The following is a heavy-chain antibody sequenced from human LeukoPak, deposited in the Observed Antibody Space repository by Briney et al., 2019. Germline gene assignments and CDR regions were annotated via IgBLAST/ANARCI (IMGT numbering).Heavy chain of an antibody. CDR2: ISTYNGNT. V-gene: IGHV1-18*01. Sequence: ASVKVSCXASGYTFTNYGIGWVRQAPGQGLEWMGWISTYNGNTDYAQKLRGRVTMTTDTSTSTAYMELRSLRSDDTAVYYCARITYDFWSGYYMPDDPWGQGTLVTVSS. CDR1: GYTFTNYG. J-gene: IGHJ5*02. CDR3: ARITYDFWSGYYMPDDP. D-gene: IGHD3-3*01.